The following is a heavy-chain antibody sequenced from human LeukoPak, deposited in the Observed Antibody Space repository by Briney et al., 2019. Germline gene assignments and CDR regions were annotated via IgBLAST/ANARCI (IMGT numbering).Heavy chain of an antibody. CDR2: ISSSSSYI. V-gene: IGHV3-21*01. CDR3: ARDELRYYYDSSGFDY. D-gene: IGHD3-22*01. Sequence: GGSLRLSCAASGFTFSSYSINWVRQAPGKGLEWVSSISSSSSYIYYADSVKGRFTISRDNAKNSLYLQMNSLRAEDTAVYYCARDELRYYYDSSGFDYWGQGTLVTVSS. CDR1: GFTFSSYS. J-gene: IGHJ4*02.